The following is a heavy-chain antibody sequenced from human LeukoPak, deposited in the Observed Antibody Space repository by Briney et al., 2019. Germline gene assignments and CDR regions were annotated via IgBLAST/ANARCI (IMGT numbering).Heavy chain of an antibody. Sequence: GGSLRLSSAASGFTFTTYWMSWVRQAPGKVLEWVANINQDGSEKYYVDSVKGRFTISRDNAKNSLYLQMNSLRAEDTAVYFCERAIGSNTLWGQGTLVTVSS. CDR3: ERAIGSNTL. D-gene: IGHD4-23*01. J-gene: IGHJ4*02. V-gene: IGHV3-7*01. CDR1: GFTFTTYW. CDR2: INQDGSEK.